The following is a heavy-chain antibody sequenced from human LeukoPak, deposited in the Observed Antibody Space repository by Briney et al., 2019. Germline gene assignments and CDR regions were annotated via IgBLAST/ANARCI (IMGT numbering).Heavy chain of an antibody. D-gene: IGHD6-19*01. Sequence: GGSLRLSCAASGFTFSSYWMIWVRQAPGKGLEWVANIKQDGSEKYYVDSVKGRFTISRDNAKNSLYLQMNSLRAEDTAVYYCARGLSGYSSSLGYWGQGTLVTVSS. CDR1: GFTFSSYW. CDR2: IKQDGSEK. J-gene: IGHJ4*02. V-gene: IGHV3-7*01. CDR3: ARGLSGYSSSLGY.